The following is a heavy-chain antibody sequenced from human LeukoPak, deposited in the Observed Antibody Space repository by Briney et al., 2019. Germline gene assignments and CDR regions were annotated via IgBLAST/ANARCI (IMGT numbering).Heavy chain of an antibody. CDR3: ARELRGAPTPGAY. V-gene: IGHV4-4*02. Sequence: PSETLSLTCALSTVSGSRGNFWSWVRQPPGEGLEWIGEVHKSGRTNYNPSLKTRVTISIDASKNQLSLELTSVTAADTAVYYCARELRGAPTPGAYWGQGTRVTVSS. D-gene: IGHD1-26*01. CDR2: VHKSGRT. CDR1: TVSGSRGNF. J-gene: IGHJ4*02.